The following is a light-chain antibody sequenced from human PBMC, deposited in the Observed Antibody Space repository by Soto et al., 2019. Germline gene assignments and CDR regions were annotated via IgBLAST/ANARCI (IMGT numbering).Light chain of an antibody. V-gene: IGLV2-14*01. CDR2: DVS. J-gene: IGLJ2*01. Sequence: QSVLTQPASVSGSPGQSITISCTGTSSDVGTYNYVSWYQQHPGKAPKLMIFDVSNRPSGVSNRFSGSKSGYTASLTISGLQAEDEGDYYCSSYTTSSTLVFGGGTKVTVL. CDR1: SSDVGTYNY. CDR3: SSYTTSSTLV.